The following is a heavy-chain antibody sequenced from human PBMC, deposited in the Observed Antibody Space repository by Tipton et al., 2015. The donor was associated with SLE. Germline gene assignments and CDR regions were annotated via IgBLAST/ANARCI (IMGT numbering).Heavy chain of an antibody. J-gene: IGHJ5*02. CDR3: ARGWGDNWFDP. CDR2: IYHSGNT. CDR1: GYSISSGYY. Sequence: TLSLTCAVSGYSISSGYYWGWIRQPPGKGLEWIGSIYHSGNTDYNPSLKSRVTISIDTSNNQFSLKLSSVTAADTAMYYCARGWGDNWFDPWGQGTLVTVSS. D-gene: IGHD6-19*01. V-gene: IGHV4-38-2*01.